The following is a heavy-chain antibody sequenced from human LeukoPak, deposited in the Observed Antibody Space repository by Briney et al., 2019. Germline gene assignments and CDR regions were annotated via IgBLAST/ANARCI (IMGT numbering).Heavy chain of an antibody. CDR1: GGSISSYY. V-gene: IGHV4-59*01. CDR3: AASYYDFWSGPNDAFDI. Sequence: SETLSLTCTVSGGSISSYYWSWIRQPPGKGLEWIGYIYYSGSTNYNPSLKSRVTISVDTSKNQFSLKLSSVTAADTAVYYCAASYYDFWSGPNDAFDIWGQGTMVTVSS. D-gene: IGHD3-3*01. CDR2: IYYSGST. J-gene: IGHJ3*02.